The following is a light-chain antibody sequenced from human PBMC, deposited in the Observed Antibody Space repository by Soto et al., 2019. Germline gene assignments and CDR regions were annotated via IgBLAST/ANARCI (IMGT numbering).Light chain of an antibody. Sequence: QSVLTQPPSASGTPGQRVTISCSGSSSNIGSNTVNWYQQLPGTAPKLLIYSNNQRPSGVPDRFSGSKSGTSASLAISGLQSEDEADYYCVAWDDSLIGPVFGGGTKLTVL. CDR2: SNN. CDR1: SSNIGSNT. CDR3: VAWDDSLIGPV. J-gene: IGLJ3*02. V-gene: IGLV1-44*01.